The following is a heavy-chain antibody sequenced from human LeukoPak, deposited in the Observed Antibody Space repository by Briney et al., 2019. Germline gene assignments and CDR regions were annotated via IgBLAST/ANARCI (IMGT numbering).Heavy chain of an antibody. CDR3: ASYDSSGYYYVGFDY. V-gene: IGHV1-69*13. CDR1: GGTFSSYA. CDR2: IIPIFGTA. Sequence: ASVKVSCKASGGTFSSYAISWVRQAPRQGLEWMGGIIPIFGTANYAQKFQGRVTITADESTSTAYMELSSLRSEDTAVYYCASYDSSGYYYVGFDYWGQGTLVTVSS. J-gene: IGHJ4*02. D-gene: IGHD3-22*01.